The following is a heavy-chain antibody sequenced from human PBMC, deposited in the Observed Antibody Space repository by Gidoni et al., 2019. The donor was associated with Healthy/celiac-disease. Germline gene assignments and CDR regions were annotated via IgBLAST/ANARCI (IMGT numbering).Heavy chain of an antibody. V-gene: IGHV3-30*18. Sequence: QVQLVESGGGVVQPGRSLRLSCAALGFTFSSYGMHWVRQAPGKGLEWVAVISYDGSNKYYADSVKGRFTISRDNSKNTLYLQMNSLRAEDTAVYYCAKDRIRLVYYFDYWGQGTLVTVSS. CDR3: AKDRIRLVYYFDY. CDR2: ISYDGSNK. D-gene: IGHD3-3*02. J-gene: IGHJ4*02. CDR1: GFTFSSYG.